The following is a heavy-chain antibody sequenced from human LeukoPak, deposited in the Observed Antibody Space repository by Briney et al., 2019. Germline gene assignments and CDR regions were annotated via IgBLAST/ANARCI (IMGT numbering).Heavy chain of an antibody. CDR3: ARLISWYGIFDY. CDR2: IYYSGSA. J-gene: IGHJ4*02. V-gene: IGHV4-39*07. CDR1: GGSIRRSNYY. Sequence: SETLSLTCTVSGGSIRRSNYYWGWIRQPPGKGLEWIGSIYYSGSAYYNPSLKSRVTISVDTSKNQFSLKLSSVTAADTAVYYCARLISWYGIFDYWGQGTLVTVSS. D-gene: IGHD6-13*01.